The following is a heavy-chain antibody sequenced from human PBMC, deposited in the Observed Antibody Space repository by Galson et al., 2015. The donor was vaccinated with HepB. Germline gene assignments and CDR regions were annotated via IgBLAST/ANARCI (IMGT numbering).Heavy chain of an antibody. CDR2: IRRETNSYTT. CDR1: GFTFSDHY. Sequence: SLRLSCAASGFTFSDHYMDWVRQTPGKGLEWVGRIRRETNSYTTEYATSVQGRFTISRDDSKNSLHLQMNSLKTEDTVVYYCVRVFSGSLGALDYWGQGTLVTVSA. D-gene: IGHD3-10*01. V-gene: IGHV3-72*01. J-gene: IGHJ4*02. CDR3: VRVFSGSLGALDY.